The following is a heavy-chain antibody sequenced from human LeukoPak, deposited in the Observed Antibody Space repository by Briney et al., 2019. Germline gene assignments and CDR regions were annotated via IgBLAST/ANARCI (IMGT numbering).Heavy chain of an antibody. CDR3: GRHWGYYDRDGYNFDQ. D-gene: IGHD3-22*01. Sequence: SETLSLTCTISGGSITSSSYYWSWLRQSPGKGLEWIVTIYHTGRTYHNPSLKSRVTVSVDTSNNQISLRLESVTAADTAVYYWGRHWGYYDRDGYNFDQWGQGTLVTVSS. J-gene: IGHJ4*02. CDR1: GGSITSSSYY. CDR2: IYHTGRT. V-gene: IGHV4-39*01.